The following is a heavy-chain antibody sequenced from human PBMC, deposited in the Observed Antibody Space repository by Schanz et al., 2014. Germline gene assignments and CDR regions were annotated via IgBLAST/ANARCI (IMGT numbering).Heavy chain of an antibody. D-gene: IGHD2-2*01. CDR2: ISSSGSSI. V-gene: IGHV3-21*06. Sequence: EVQLVESGGGLVKPGGSLRLSCAASGFTFNNFNMNWVRQAPGKGLEWVSSISSSGSSIYYADSVKGRFTISRDNANNSLFLRMNSLRAEDTAVYYCARGTMPGTFDIWGQGTMVTVSS. J-gene: IGHJ3*02. CDR3: ARGTMPGTFDI. CDR1: GFTFNNFN.